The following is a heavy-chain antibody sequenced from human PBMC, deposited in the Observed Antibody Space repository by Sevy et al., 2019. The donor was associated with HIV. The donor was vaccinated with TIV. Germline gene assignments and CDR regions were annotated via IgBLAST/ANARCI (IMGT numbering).Heavy chain of an antibody. CDR2: IWYDGSNK. CDR1: GFTFSSYG. V-gene: IGHV3-33*01. D-gene: IGHD2-15*01. Sequence: GGSLRLSCAASGFTFSSYGMHWVRQAPGKGLEWVAVIWYDGSNKYYADSVKGRFTISRDNSKNTLYLQMNSLRAEDTAGYYCARDPLYCSGGSCYGLYYYMDVWGKGTTVTVSS. CDR3: ARDPLYCSGGSCYGLYYYMDV. J-gene: IGHJ6*03.